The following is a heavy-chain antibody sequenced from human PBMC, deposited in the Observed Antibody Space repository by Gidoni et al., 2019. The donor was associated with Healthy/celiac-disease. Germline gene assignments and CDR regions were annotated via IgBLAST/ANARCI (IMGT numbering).Heavy chain of an antibody. D-gene: IGHD3-9*01. J-gene: IGHJ4*02. CDR2: ISYDGSNK. Sequence: SSYAMHWVRQAPGKGLEWVAVISYDGSNKYYADSVKGRFTISRDNSKNTLYLQMNSLRAEDTAVYYCARGGYYDILTGPDYWGQGTLVTVSS. CDR1: SSYA. CDR3: ARGGYYDILTGPDY. V-gene: IGHV3-30-3*01.